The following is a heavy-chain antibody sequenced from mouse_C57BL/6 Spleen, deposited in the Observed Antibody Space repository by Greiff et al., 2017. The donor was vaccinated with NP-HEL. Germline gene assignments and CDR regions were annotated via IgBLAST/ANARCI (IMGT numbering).Heavy chain of an antibody. J-gene: IGHJ1*03. CDR1: GYTFTSYW. Sequence: QVQLKESGAELVMPGASVKLSCKASGYTFTSYWMHWVKQRPGQGLEWIGEIDPSDSYTNYNQKFKGKSTLTVDKSSSTAYMQLSSLTSEDSAVYYCARRGIYYGHWYFDVWGTGTTVTVSS. CDR2: IDPSDSYT. D-gene: IGHD2-1*01. V-gene: IGHV1-69*01. CDR3: ARRGIYYGHWYFDV.